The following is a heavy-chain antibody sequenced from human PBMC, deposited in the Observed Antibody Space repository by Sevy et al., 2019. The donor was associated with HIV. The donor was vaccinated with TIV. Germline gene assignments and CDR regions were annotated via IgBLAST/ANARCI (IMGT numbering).Heavy chain of an antibody. Sequence: GGSLRLSCAASGFAFSDHYVDWVRQAPGKGLEWVGRIRNRPNRYTTEYAASGEGRFTISRDDAMHSLYLQMNSLKTADSAVYYCVRGPNCGVGGCQQISPYCLDVWGIGATVTVSS. J-gene: IGHJ6*03. CDR2: IRNRPNRYTT. V-gene: IGHV3-72*01. D-gene: IGHD2-21*01. CDR1: GFAFSDHY. CDR3: VRGPNCGVGGCQQISPYCLDV.